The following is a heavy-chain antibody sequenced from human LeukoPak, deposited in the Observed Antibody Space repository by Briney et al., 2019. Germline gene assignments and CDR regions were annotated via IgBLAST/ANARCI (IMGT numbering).Heavy chain of an antibody. V-gene: IGHV3-66*01. Sequence: GGSLRLSCAASGFTVSSNYMSWVRQAPGKGLEWVSVIYSGGSTYYADSVKGRFTISRDNSKNTLYLQMNSLRAEDTAVYYCARSGGYSGYDYNYWGQGTLVTVSS. CDR3: ARSGGYSGYDYNY. D-gene: IGHD5-12*01. J-gene: IGHJ4*02. CDR2: IYSGGST. CDR1: GFTVSSNY.